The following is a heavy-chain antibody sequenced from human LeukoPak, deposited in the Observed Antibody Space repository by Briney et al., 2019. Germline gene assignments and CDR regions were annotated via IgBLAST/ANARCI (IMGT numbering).Heavy chain of an antibody. CDR3: ARERGRGRDSPWFDY. CDR1: GFTFSSYW. D-gene: IGHD1-26*01. CDR2: INSDGSST. J-gene: IGHJ4*02. Sequence: PGGSLRLSCAASGFTFSSYWIHWVRQAPGKGLVWVSRINSDGSSTTYADSVKGRFTISRDNAKNTLYLQMTDLRAEDTAVYYCARERGRGRDSPWFDYWGQGTLVTVSS. V-gene: IGHV3-74*01.